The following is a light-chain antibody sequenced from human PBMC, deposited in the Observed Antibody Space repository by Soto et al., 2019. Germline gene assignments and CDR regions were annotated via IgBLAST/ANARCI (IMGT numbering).Light chain of an antibody. CDR3: QQYSTYPLT. CDR2: DAS. J-gene: IGKJ4*01. V-gene: IGKV1-5*01. Sequence: DIQMTQSPSTLSASIGERVTITCRASQSITTFLAWYQQKPGKAPQILIYDASKLEPGVPSRLSGGGSGTEFTLTISSLQPDDFATYYCQQYSTYPLTFXGGTKVDIK. CDR1: QSITTF.